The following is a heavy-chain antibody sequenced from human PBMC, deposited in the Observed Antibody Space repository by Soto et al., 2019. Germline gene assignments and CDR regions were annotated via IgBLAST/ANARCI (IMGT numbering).Heavy chain of an antibody. CDR2: IYSGGST. J-gene: IGHJ4*02. V-gene: IGHV3-53*04. Sequence: EVQLVESGGGLVQPGGSLRLSCAASGFTVSSNYMSWVRQAPGKGLEWVSVIYSGGSTYYADSVKGRFTITRHNSKNTLYLLMNSLRAEDTCVNYCAREFRLPYGVRNFDFWGQGTLVTVSS. CDR3: AREFRLPYGVRNFDF. D-gene: IGHD4-17*01. CDR1: GFTVSSNY.